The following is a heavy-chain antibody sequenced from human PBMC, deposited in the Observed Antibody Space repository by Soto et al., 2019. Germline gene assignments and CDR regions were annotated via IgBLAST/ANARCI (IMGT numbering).Heavy chain of an antibody. J-gene: IGHJ6*02. D-gene: IGHD3-10*01. CDR2: IFPADSDV. V-gene: IGHV5-51*01. CDR3: AKHNYFGSGSSFYYYKSDI. CDR1: GYIFSTNW. Sequence: PGESLKISCKASGYIFSTNWIAWIRHVPGKGLEWMGSIFPADSDVRYNPSFQGQVTISVDKSIDTAYLQWNSLKASDTATFYCAKHNYFGSGSSFYYYKSDIWGQGTTVTVSS.